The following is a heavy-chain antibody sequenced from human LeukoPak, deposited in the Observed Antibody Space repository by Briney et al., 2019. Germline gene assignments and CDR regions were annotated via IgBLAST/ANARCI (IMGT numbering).Heavy chain of an antibody. D-gene: IGHD5-24*01. Sequence: ASVKFSCRTSGYTVTSYYMHWVRQAPGQGLEWMAILNPSGGSSNYAQKFQGRATLTRATSTGTVYMELSSLRSEDTAVYYCASVYKHGMDVWGQGTTVIVSS. CDR1: GYTVTSYY. J-gene: IGHJ6*02. CDR2: LNPSGGSS. V-gene: IGHV1-46*01. CDR3: ASVYKHGMDV.